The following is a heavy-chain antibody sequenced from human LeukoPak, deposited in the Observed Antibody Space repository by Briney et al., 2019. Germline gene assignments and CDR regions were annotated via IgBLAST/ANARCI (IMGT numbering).Heavy chain of an antibody. CDR2: ISSSSD. CDR1: GFTFSSYS. V-gene: IGHV3-21*01. D-gene: IGHD5/OR15-5a*01. CDR3: ARALYSVFDFTSYFFDF. J-gene: IGHJ4*02. Sequence: GGSLSLSCVASGFTFSSYSMNWVRQAPGKGLEWVSSISSSSDYYADSVKGRFTISRDNVKSSLYLQMDSLRAEDTAVYFCARALYSVFDFTSYFFDFWGQGTLVTVSS.